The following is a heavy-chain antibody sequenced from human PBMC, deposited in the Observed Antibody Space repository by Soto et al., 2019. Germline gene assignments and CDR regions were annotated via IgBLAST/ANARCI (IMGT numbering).Heavy chain of an antibody. J-gene: IGHJ6*01. CDR1: EFTFSSYA. CDR3: ARPIPRWSYHYGMDV. V-gene: IGHV3-30*03. Sequence: QLVESGGRGVQPGRSLRLSCEASEFTFSSYAMHWVRQAPGRGLEWVALISFDGTKEYYADSVNGRFIISRDNSKSMVYLQMDSLRPDDTAIYYCARPIPRWSYHYGMDVWGQGTTVTVSS. CDR2: ISFDGTKE. D-gene: IGHD2-15*01.